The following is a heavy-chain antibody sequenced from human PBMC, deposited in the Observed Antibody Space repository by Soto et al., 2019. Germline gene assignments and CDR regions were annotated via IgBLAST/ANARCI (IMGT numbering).Heavy chain of an antibody. CDR2: ISSSSSYI. CDR1: GFTFSSYS. J-gene: IGHJ5*02. V-gene: IGHV3-21*01. D-gene: IGHD5-12*01. CDR3: ARVKYSGYDLGNWFGP. Sequence: GGSLRLSCAASGFTFSSYSMNWVRQAPGKGLEWVSSISSSSSYIYYADSVKGRFTISRDNAKNSLYLQMNSLRAEDTAVYYCARVKYSGYDLGNWFGPWGQGTLVTVSS.